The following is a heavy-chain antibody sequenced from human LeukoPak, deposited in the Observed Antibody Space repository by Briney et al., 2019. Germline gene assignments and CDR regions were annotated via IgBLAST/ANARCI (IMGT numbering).Heavy chain of an antibody. Sequence: ASVKVSCKASDYSFTRHGLSWLRQAPGQGLEWLGWASTYSDFTNYAQKLQGRVTMTTDTSTSTAYMELRSLRSDDTAVYYCARAYGSGSYYLDYFDYWGQGTLVTVSS. CDR3: ARAYGSGSYYLDYFDY. CDR2: ASTYSDFT. D-gene: IGHD3-10*01. CDR1: DYSFTRHG. V-gene: IGHV1-18*01. J-gene: IGHJ4*02.